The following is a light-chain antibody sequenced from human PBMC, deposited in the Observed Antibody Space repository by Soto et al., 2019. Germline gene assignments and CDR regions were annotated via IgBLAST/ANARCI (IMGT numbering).Light chain of an antibody. CDR1: QGISSY. Sequence: IQLNKSPSSLSASVGDRVTSPCRASQGISSYLAWYQQKPGKAPKLLIYDASTLQSGVPSRFSASGSGTEFPLTISSLQPEDFATYYCQQPNSYPLPSGGGTKADI. CDR2: DAS. CDR3: QQPNSYPLP. V-gene: IGKV1-9*01. J-gene: IGKJ4*01.